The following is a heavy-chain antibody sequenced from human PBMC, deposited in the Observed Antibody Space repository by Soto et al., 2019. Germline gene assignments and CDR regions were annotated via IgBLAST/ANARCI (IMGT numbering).Heavy chain of an antibody. CDR3: AKDVHYDFCSGYPQDYGMDV. CDR2: LSWNSGSI. V-gene: IGHV3-9*01. Sequence: EVQLVEYGGGLVQPGRSLRISCAASGFTFDDYAMHWVRHDPGKGLEWVSGLSWNSGSIGYADSVKGRFTISRDNAKNSLYLQMNSLRAEDTALYYCAKDVHYDFCSGYPQDYGMDVWGQGTTVTVSS. CDR1: GFTFDDYA. D-gene: IGHD3-3*01. J-gene: IGHJ6*02.